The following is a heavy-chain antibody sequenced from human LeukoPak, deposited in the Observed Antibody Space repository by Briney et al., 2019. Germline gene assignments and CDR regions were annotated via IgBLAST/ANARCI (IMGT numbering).Heavy chain of an antibody. J-gene: IGHJ5*02. Sequence: GPSVKVSCMAYAGSLSSYAISWVRPAPGQGLEWMGGIIPIFGTANYAQKFQGRVTITADESTSTAYMELSSLRSEDTAVYYCVVSFDPWGQGTLVTVSS. V-gene: IGHV1-69*13. CDR2: IIPIFGTA. CDR1: AGSLSSYA. CDR3: VVSFDP. D-gene: IGHD3-10*01.